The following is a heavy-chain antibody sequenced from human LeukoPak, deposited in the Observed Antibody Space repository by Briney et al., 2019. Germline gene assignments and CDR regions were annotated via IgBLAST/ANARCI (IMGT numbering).Heavy chain of an antibody. CDR2: ISSSSSII. J-gene: IGHJ3*02. V-gene: IGHV3-48*02. CDR1: GFTFSSYS. Sequence: GGSLRLSCAASGFTFSSYSMNWVRQAPGKGLEWVSYISSSSSIIYYADSVKGRFTISRDNAKKSLYLQMNSLRDEDTAVYYCAREGYYYDSSGYYSAAFDIWGQRTMVTVSS. CDR3: AREGYYYDSSGYYSAAFDI. D-gene: IGHD3-22*01.